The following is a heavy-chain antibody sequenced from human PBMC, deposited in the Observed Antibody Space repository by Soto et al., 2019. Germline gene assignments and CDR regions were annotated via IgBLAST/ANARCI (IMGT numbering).Heavy chain of an antibody. D-gene: IGHD2-15*01. CDR1: GFTFSNYW. Sequence: EVQLVESGGGLVQPGGSLRLSCAASGFTFSNYWIHWVRQAPGKGLVWVSRIESDGSSTSYADSVKGRFTISRDNAKNTLDLQMNRLRGEDTAVYYCAREYCSGYNCHHTDALDIWGQGTMVIVAS. CDR3: AREYCSGYNCHHTDALDI. CDR2: IESDGSST. J-gene: IGHJ3*02. V-gene: IGHV3-74*01.